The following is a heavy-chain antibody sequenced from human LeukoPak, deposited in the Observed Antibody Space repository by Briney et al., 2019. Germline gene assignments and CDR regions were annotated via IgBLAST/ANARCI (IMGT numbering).Heavy chain of an antibody. V-gene: IGHV1-18*01. CDR1: GYTFTSYG. J-gene: IGHJ6*03. CDR2: ISAYNGNT. Sequence: ASVKVSCKASGYTFTSYGISWVRQAPGQGLEWMGWISAYNGNTNYAQKLQGRVTMTTDTSTSTAYMELRSLRSDDTAVYYCARAVSGCSSTSCYENYYYYYTDVWGKGTTVTVSS. D-gene: IGHD2-2*01. CDR3: ARAVSGCSSTSCYENYYYYYTDV.